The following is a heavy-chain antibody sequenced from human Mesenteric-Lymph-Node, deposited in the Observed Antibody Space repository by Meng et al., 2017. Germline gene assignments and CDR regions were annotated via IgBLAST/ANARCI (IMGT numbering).Heavy chain of an antibody. CDR1: GGSFIGYY. J-gene: IGHJ4*02. CDR3: ARGGGCSSSSCDLDY. D-gene: IGHD2-2*01. V-gene: IGHV4-34*01. Sequence: QQQTGAAGLLYPSVTLSLTCAFDGGSFIGYYWSWIRQPPGKGLEWIGEINHSGSTNYNPSLKSRVTISVDKSKNQFSLKLSSVTAADTAMYYCARGGGCSSSSCDLDYWGQGVLVTVSS. CDR2: INHSGST.